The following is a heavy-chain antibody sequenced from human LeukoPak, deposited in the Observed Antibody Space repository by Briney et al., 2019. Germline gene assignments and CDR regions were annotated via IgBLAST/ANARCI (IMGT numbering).Heavy chain of an antibody. CDR2: IYHSGST. D-gene: IGHD2-2*01. CDR1: GYSISSGYY. Sequence: PSETLSLTCAVSGYSISSGYYWGWIRQPPGKGLEWIGSIYHSGSTYYNPSLKSRGTISVDTSKNQFSLKLSSVTAADTAVYYCASQYCSSTSCYVTFHAFDIWGQGTMVTVSS. J-gene: IGHJ3*02. CDR3: ASQYCSSTSCYVTFHAFDI. V-gene: IGHV4-38-2*01.